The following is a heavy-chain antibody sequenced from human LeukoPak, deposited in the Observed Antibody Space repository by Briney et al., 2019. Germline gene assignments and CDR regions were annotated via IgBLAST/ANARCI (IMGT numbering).Heavy chain of an antibody. CDR1: GGSISSYY. CDR2: IHYSGST. J-gene: IGHJ4*02. Sequence: SETLSLTCTVSGGSISSYYWSWIRQPPGKGLEWIGYIHYSGSTNCNLSLNSRVPISVVTSKNQFYPKLSSVPAAGTAVYYCAGTIAAAGPYFDCWGQGTLVTVSS. V-gene: IGHV4-59*01. CDR3: AGTIAAAGPYFDC. D-gene: IGHD6-13*01.